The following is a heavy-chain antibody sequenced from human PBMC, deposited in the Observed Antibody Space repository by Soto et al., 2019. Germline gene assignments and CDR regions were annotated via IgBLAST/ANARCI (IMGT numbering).Heavy chain of an antibody. J-gene: IGHJ4*02. CDR3: TADVWRSSARAHDY. CDR1: GFTFSDTW. CDR2: VKREADGGTI. Sequence: GGSLRLSCAASGFTFSDTWMNWVRQAPGKGLEWVGRVKREADGGTIDYAAPVKGRFTISRDDSKTTLYLQMNSLKSEDTAVHYCTADVWRSSARAHDYWGQGTLVTVSS. V-gene: IGHV3-15*01. D-gene: IGHD3-22*01.